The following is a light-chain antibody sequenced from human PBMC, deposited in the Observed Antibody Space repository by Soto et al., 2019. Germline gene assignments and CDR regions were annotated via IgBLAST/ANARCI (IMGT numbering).Light chain of an antibody. CDR2: SNN. Sequence: QSVLTQPPSASGTPGQRGTISCSGSSSNIGSNTVNWYQQLPGTAPKLLMYSNNQRPSGVPDRFSGSKSGTSASLAISGLQSEDEADYYCAAWDDSLNGLVFGGGTKLTVL. CDR1: SSNIGSNT. J-gene: IGLJ2*01. CDR3: AAWDDSLNGLV. V-gene: IGLV1-44*01.